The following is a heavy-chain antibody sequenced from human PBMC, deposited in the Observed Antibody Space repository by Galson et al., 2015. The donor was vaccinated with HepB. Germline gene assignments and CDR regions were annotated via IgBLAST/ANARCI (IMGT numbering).Heavy chain of an antibody. V-gene: IGHV5-51*03. CDR3: ARRIKAARGLTSGSSDASPYYFDY. CDR1: GYSFTSYW. D-gene: IGHD6-6*01. J-gene: IGHJ4*02. CDR2: IYPGDSDT. Sequence: QSGAEVKKPGESLKISCKGSGYSFTSYWIGWVRQMPGKGLEWMGIIYPGDSDTRYSPSFQGQVTISADKSISTAYLQWSSLKASDTAMYYCARRIKAARGLTSGSSDASPYYFDYWGQGTLVTVSS.